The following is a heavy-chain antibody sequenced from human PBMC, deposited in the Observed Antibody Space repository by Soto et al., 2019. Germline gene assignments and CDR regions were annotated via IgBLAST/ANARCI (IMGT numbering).Heavy chain of an antibody. J-gene: IGHJ3*02. CDR1: GYSFTNYW. D-gene: IGHD4-17*01. CDR3: ARQHDYGANDAFDI. CDR2: IYPSDSHT. V-gene: IGHV5-51*01. Sequence: PGESLKISCKGSGYSFTNYWIAWVRQMPGKGLEWMGIIYPSDSHTRYSPSFQGQVTISADKSTSTAYLQWSSLTASDTAMYYCARQHDYGANDAFDIWGQGTMVTVSS.